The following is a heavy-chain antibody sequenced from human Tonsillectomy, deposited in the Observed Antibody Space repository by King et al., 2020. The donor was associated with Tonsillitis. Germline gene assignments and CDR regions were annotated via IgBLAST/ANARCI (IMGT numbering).Heavy chain of an antibody. V-gene: IGHV3-23*04. CDR2: ISGSGDST. Sequence: DVQLVESGGGLVQPGGSLRVSCAAFGFTFSNYALTWVRQAPGKGLEWVSAISGSGDSTYYADSVKGRFTISRDNSKNTLYLQMNSLRAGDTAIYYCAKAGGGGGFTGGVDDYHGMDVWGQGTTVTVSS. D-gene: IGHD5-12*01. J-gene: IGHJ6*02. CDR1: GFTFSNYA. CDR3: AKAGGGGGFTGGVDDYHGMDV.